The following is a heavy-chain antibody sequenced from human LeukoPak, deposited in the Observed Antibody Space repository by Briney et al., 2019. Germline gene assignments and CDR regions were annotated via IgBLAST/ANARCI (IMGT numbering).Heavy chain of an antibody. V-gene: IGHV1-2*02. CDR3: ARVGSSGWYAVPDFRY. CDR2: INPNSGGA. Sequence: ASVKVSCKAPGYTFTGYYMHWVRQAPGQGLEWMGWINPNSGGANYAQKFQGRVTMTRDTSISTAYMELSRLRSDDTAVYYCARVGSSGWYAVPDFRYWGQGTLVTVSS. J-gene: IGHJ4*02. D-gene: IGHD6-19*01. CDR1: GYTFTGYY.